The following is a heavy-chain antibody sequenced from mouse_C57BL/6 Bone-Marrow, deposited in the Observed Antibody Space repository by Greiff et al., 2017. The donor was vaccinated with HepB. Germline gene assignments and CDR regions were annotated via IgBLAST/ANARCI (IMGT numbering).Heavy chain of an antibody. CDR2: ISSGSSTI. D-gene: IGHD1-1*01. V-gene: IGHV5-17*01. J-gene: IGHJ1*03. CDR1: GFTFSDYG. CDR3: ERRGYYGSSYVWYFDV. Sequence: EVKVIESGGGLVKPGGSLKLSCAASGFTFSDYGMHWVRQAPEKGLEWVAYISSGSSTIYYADTVKGRFTISRDNAKNTQFLQMTRLRSEDTAMYYCERRGYYGSSYVWYFDVWGTGTTVTVSS.